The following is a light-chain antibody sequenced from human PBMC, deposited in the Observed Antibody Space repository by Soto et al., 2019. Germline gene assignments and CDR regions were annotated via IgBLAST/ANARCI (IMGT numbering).Light chain of an antibody. J-gene: IGLJ1*01. CDR2: SNN. Sequence: QSVLTQPPSASGTPGQRVTISCSGSSSSIGSNYVYWYQQLPGTTPKLLIYSNNQRPSGVPDRFSGSKSGTSASLAISGLRSEDEADYYCAAWDDSLNGYVFGTGTKVTLL. V-gene: IGLV1-47*02. CDR1: SSSIGSNY. CDR3: AAWDDSLNGYV.